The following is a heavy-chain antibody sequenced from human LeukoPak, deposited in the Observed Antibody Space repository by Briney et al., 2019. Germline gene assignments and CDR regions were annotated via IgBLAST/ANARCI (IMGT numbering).Heavy chain of an antibody. CDR2: INRSGGST. CDR1: GYTFTSYY. Sequence: ASVKVSCKASGYTFTSYYMHWVRQATGQGPEWMVIINRSGGSTRYAQKFQGRVTMTRDTSTSTVYMELSSLRSEDTAVYYCGRGIIVRGVRGMRYWGPGTLVNVSS. V-gene: IGHV1-46*01. CDR3: GRGIIVRGVRGMRY. D-gene: IGHD3-10*01. J-gene: IGHJ4*02.